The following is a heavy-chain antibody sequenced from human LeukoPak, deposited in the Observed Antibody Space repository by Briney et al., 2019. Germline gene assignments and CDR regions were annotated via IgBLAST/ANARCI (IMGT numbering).Heavy chain of an antibody. CDR3: ARGPGYEGYNNYLFDY. D-gene: IGHD4-11*01. CDR1: GGSFSGYD. J-gene: IGHJ4*02. V-gene: IGHV4-34*01. Sequence: SETLSLTCAVYGGSFSGYDWSWIRQPPGKGLEWIGQINHSGSTNYNPSLKSRVTISVDTSKNQFSLKLSSVTAADTAVYYCARGPGYEGYNNYLFDYWGQGTLVTVSS. CDR2: INHSGST.